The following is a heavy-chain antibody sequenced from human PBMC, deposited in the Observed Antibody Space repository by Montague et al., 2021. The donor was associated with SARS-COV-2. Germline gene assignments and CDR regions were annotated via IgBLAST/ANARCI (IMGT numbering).Heavy chain of an antibody. CDR3: ARHASYDYSKDLYYYYYYGMDV. J-gene: IGHJ6*02. CDR1: GASISSSSYY. D-gene: IGHD4-11*01. Sequence: SETLSLTCTVSGASISSSSYYWGWIRQPPGKGLEWIGSIYYSGSTYYNPSLKSRVTISVDTSQNQFSLKLSSVTAADTAVYYCARHASYDYSKDLYYYYYYGMDVWGQGTTVTVSS. V-gene: IGHV4-39*01. CDR2: IYYSGST.